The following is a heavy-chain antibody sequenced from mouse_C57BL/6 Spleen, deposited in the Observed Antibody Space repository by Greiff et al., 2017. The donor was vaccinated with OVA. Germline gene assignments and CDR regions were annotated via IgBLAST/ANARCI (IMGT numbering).Heavy chain of an antibody. CDR3: ARGFDYYGSSYVYWYFDV. Sequence: EVQRVESGPELVKPGASVKISCKASGYSFTGYYMHWVKQSHGNILDWIGYIYPYNGVSSYNQKFKGKATLTVDKSSSTAYMELRSLTSEDSAVYYCARGFDYYGSSYVYWYFDVWGTGTTVTVSS. CDR2: IYPYNGVS. J-gene: IGHJ1*03. CDR1: GYSFTGYY. V-gene: IGHV1-31*01. D-gene: IGHD1-1*01.